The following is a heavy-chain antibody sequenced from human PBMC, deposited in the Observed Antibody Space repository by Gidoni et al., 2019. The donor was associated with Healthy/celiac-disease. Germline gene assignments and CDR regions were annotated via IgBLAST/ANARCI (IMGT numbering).Heavy chain of an antibody. CDR2: ISGSGGST. Sequence: EVQLLESGGGLVQPGGSLRPSCPASGFPFSSLAMSWVRQAPGKGLGWGSAISGSGGSTYYADSVKGRFTISRDNSKNTLYLQMNSLRAEDTAVYYCAKDPVAAAGTPSAPYYFDYWGQGTLVTVSS. CDR3: AKDPVAAAGTPSAPYYFDY. J-gene: IGHJ4*02. CDR1: GFPFSSLA. V-gene: IGHV3-23*01. D-gene: IGHD6-13*01.